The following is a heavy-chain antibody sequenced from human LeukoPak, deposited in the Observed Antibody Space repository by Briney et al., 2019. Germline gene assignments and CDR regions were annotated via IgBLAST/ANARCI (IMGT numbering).Heavy chain of an antibody. D-gene: IGHD4-17*01. CDR1: DDSFSSHY. CDR3: ARDLVTVTKGFDI. Sequence: SETLSLTCAVSDDSFSSHYWTCIRQHPGKGLEGIGYISYIGSTNYNPSLKSRVTISIDTSKNQFSLKLSSVTAADTAVYYCARDLVTVTKGFDIWGQGTMVSVSS. J-gene: IGHJ3*02. CDR2: ISYIGST. V-gene: IGHV4-59*11.